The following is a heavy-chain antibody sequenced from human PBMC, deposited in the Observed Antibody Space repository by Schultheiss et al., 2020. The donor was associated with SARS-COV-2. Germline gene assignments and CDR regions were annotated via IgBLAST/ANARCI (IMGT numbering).Heavy chain of an antibody. CDR3: ARALTENTVLRFLEWLKYYYYGMDV. J-gene: IGHJ6*02. D-gene: IGHD3-3*01. Sequence: GGSLRLSCAASGFTFSSYGMHWVRQAPGKGLEWVAVIWYDGSNKYYADSVKGRFTISRDNSKNTLYLQMNSLRAEDTAVYYCARALTENTVLRFLEWLKYYYYGMDVWGQGTTVTVSS. V-gene: IGHV3-33*01. CDR1: GFTFSSYG. CDR2: IWYDGSNK.